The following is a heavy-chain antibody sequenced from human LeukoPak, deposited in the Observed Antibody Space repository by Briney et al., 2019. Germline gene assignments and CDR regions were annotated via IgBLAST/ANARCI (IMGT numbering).Heavy chain of an antibody. V-gene: IGHV4-34*01. CDR1: GGSFSGYY. CDR3: ARDYYDSSGHLAHDAFDI. J-gene: IGHJ3*02. D-gene: IGHD3-22*01. Sequence: SETLSLTCAVYGGSFSGYYWSWIRQPPGKGLEWTGEINHSGSTNYNPSLKSRVTISVDTSKNQFSLKLSSVTAADTAVYYCARDYYDSSGHLAHDAFDIWGQGTMVTVSS. CDR2: INHSGST.